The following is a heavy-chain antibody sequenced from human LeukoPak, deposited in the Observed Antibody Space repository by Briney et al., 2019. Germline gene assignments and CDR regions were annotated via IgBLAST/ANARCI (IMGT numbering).Heavy chain of an antibody. CDR1: GFTFSSYW. D-gene: IGHD2-2*01. J-gene: IGHJ4*02. V-gene: IGHV3-74*01. CDR3: ARGPDIVVVPAASDY. CDR2: IDSDGSDT. Sequence: GGSLRLSCAASGFTFSSYWMHWVRQAPGKGLVWVSRIDSDGSDTIYADSVKGRFTISRDNAKNSLYLQMNSLRAEDTAVYYCARGPDIVVVPAASDYWGQGTLVTVSS.